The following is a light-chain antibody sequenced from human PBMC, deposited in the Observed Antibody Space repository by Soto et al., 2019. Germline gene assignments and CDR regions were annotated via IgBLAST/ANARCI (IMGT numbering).Light chain of an antibody. CDR3: QQYNNWPPYT. Sequence: EIVLTQSPATLFVSPGERATLSCRASQSVTTRLAWYQQKPGQAPRLLIYGASTRATGIPARFSGSGSDTEFTLTISSLQSEDFAVYYCQQYNNWPPYTFGQGTKLEIK. CDR1: QSVTTR. V-gene: IGKV3-15*01. CDR2: GAS. J-gene: IGKJ2*01.